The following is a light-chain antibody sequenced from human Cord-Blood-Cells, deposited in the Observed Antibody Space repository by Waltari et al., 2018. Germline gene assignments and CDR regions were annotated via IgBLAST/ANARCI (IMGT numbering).Light chain of an antibody. CDR1: QSISSY. Sequence: DIQMTQSPSSLSASVGDRVTSTCRASQSISSYLNWYQKKPRKAPKLLIYAAYSLQSGVPSRFSGSGSGTDFTLTISSLQPEDFATYYCQQSYSTPYTFGQGTKLEIK. CDR2: AAY. V-gene: IGKV1-39*01. J-gene: IGKJ2*01. CDR3: QQSYSTPYT.